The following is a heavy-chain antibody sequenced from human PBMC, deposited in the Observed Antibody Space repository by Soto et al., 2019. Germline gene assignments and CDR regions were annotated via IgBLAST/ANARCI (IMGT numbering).Heavy chain of an antibody. Sequence: LETLSLTCTVSGGSSSSYYWSWIRQPPGKGLEWIGYIYYSGSTNYNPSLKSRVTISVDTSKNQFSLKLSSVTAADTAVYYCARHPQYSSSSGFDYWGQGTLVTVSS. J-gene: IGHJ4*02. V-gene: IGHV4-59*08. D-gene: IGHD6-6*01. CDR3: ARHPQYSSSSGFDY. CDR1: GGSSSSYY. CDR2: IYYSGST.